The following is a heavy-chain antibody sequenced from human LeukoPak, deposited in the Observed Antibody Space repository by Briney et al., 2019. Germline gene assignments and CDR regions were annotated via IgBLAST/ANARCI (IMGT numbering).Heavy chain of an antibody. Sequence: PGGSLRLSCAASGFTFSSYSMNWVRQAPGKGLEWVSSISSSSSYIYYADSVKGRFTISRDNAKNSLYLQMNSLRAEDTAVYYCASLVGATGRDAFDIWGQGTMVTVSS. CDR1: GFTFSSYS. J-gene: IGHJ3*02. CDR2: ISSSSSYI. CDR3: ASLVGATGRDAFDI. V-gene: IGHV3-21*01. D-gene: IGHD1-26*01.